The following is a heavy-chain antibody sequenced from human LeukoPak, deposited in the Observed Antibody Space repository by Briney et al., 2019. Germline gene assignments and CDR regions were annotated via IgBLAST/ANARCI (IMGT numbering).Heavy chain of an antibody. Sequence: GGSLRLSCAASGFTFDDYGMSWVRQAPGKGLEWVSGINWNGGSTGYADSVKGRFTISRDNAKNSLYLQMNSLRAEDTALYYCARATARRNYYYYYYMDVWGKGTTVTVSS. CDR1: GFTFDDYG. V-gene: IGHV3-20*04. D-gene: IGHD1-14*01. CDR2: INWNGGST. CDR3: ARATARRNYYYYYYMDV. J-gene: IGHJ6*03.